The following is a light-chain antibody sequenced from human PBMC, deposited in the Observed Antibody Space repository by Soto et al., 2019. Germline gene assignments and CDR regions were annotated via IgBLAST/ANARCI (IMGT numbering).Light chain of an antibody. J-gene: IGKJ1*01. Sequence: EIVLTQSPGTLSLSPGERATLSCRASQSVSSNYLAWYRRKPGQAPSLLIYGASTRATGIPGRFSGSGSGTDFPLTITRLEPEDFAVYYCQQYGSSPPTFGQGTKVEFK. CDR3: QQYGSSPPT. V-gene: IGKV3-20*01. CDR1: QSVSSNY. CDR2: GAS.